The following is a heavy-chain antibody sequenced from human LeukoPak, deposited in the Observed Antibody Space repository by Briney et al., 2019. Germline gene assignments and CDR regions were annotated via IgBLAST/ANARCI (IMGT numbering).Heavy chain of an antibody. J-gene: IGHJ4*02. Sequence: GGSLRLSCAASGLTFSSHAMSWVRQAPGKGLEWVSSIGGSGDRTYYADSVKGRLTISRDNSKKTVYVQVNSLRADDTAVYYCVRKVIVATNYFDLWGQGTLVTVSS. D-gene: IGHD2-15*01. CDR1: GLTFSSHA. V-gene: IGHV3-23*01. CDR3: VRKVIVATNYFDL. CDR2: IGGSGDRT.